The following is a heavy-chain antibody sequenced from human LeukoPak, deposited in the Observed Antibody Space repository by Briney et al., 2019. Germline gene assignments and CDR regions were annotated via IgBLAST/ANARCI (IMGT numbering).Heavy chain of an antibody. CDR3: AATLRYFDSFDC. D-gene: IGHD3-9*01. CDR2: INPNSGGT. J-gene: IGHJ4*02. Sequence: ASVKVSCKASGCTFTGYYMHWVRQAPGQGLEWMGWINPNSGGTNYAQKFQGRVTMTRDTSISTAYMELSRLRSDDTAVYYCAATLRYFDSFDCWGQGTLVTVSS. V-gene: IGHV1-2*02. CDR1: GCTFTGYY.